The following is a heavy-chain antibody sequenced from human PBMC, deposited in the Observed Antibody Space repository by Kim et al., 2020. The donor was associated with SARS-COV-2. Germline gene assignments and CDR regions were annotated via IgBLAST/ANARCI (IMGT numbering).Heavy chain of an antibody. V-gene: IGHV5-51*01. CDR2: IYPGDSDT. CDR1: GYSFTSYW. Sequence: GESLKISCKGSGYSFTSYWIGWVRQMPGKGLERMGIIYPGDSDTRYSPSFQGQVTISADKSISTAYLQWSSLKASDTAMYYCARRGYCSGGSCYLASDAFDIWGQGTMVTVSS. D-gene: IGHD2-15*01. CDR3: ARRGYCSGGSCYLASDAFDI. J-gene: IGHJ3*02.